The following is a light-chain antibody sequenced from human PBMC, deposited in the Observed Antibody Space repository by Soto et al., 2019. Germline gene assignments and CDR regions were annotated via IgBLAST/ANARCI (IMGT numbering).Light chain of an antibody. Sequence: EIVLTQSPGTLSLSPGDRATLSCRASLSVSSSYLAWYQQKPGQSPRLLIYDASSRATGIPDRFSGSGSGTDFTLTISSLQSEDFAVYYCQQYNNWPWTFGQGTKVDTK. CDR2: DAS. V-gene: IGKV3D-20*02. J-gene: IGKJ1*01. CDR1: LSVSSSY. CDR3: QQYNNWPWT.